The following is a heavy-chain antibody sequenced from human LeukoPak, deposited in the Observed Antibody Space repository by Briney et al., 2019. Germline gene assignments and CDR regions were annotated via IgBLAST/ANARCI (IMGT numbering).Heavy chain of an antibody. Sequence: EESLKISCKGSGYTFATYWIGWVRQMPGKGLEWMGIIYPGDSRNTYSPSFQGQVTISADKSIRTAYLQWNSLKASDTAIYYCVRHLSDITSRPNYWGPGTLITVAS. CDR1: GYTFATYW. V-gene: IGHV5-51*01. J-gene: IGHJ4*02. CDR3: VRHLSDITSRPNY. D-gene: IGHD2-2*01. CDR2: IYPGDSRN.